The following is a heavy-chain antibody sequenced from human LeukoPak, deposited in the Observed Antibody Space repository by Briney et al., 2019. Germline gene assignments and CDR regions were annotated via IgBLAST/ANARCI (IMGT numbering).Heavy chain of an antibody. J-gene: IGHJ3*01. CDR3: ARDGGVVVPTAPAVFDV. V-gene: IGHV4-59*11. Sequence: SETLSLTCIVSGDSITNHYWSLIRRPPGKGLEWIGYIYYNGIINYNPSLKSRVTISVDTSRNQFSMKLNSVTAADTAVYYCARDGGVVVPTAPAVFDVWGQGTMVTVS. CDR2: IYYNGII. CDR1: GDSITNHY. D-gene: IGHD2-2*01.